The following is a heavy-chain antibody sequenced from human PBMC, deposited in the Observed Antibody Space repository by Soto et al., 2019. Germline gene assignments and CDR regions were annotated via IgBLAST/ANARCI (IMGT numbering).Heavy chain of an antibody. CDR2: IYYSGST. Sequence: PSETLCLPCTVSVGSISTGDYDWSWIRQPPGKGREWIGYIYYSGSTYYNPSLKSRVTISVDTSKNQFSLKLSSVTAADTAVYYCAREVRAAAGRDYYYYGMDVWGQGTPVTVSS. J-gene: IGHJ6*01. CDR3: AREVRAAAGRDYYYYGMDV. D-gene: IGHD6-13*01. V-gene: IGHV4-30-4*01. CDR1: VGSISTGDYD.